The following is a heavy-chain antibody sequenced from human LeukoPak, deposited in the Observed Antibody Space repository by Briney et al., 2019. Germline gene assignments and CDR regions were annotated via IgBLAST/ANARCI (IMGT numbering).Heavy chain of an antibody. Sequence: PGGSLRLSCVASGFTFSSYWMSWVRQAPGKGLEWVANIKQDESEKYYVDSVKGRFTISRDNAKNSLYLQMNSLRAEDTALYYGARGYGQWAYWGQGTLVTVSS. CDR3: ARGYGQWAY. V-gene: IGHV3-7*01. D-gene: IGHD2-8*01. CDR2: IKQDESEK. CDR1: GFTFSSYW. J-gene: IGHJ4*02.